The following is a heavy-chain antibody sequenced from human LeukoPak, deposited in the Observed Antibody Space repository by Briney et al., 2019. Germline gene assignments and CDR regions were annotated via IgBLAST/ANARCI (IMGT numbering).Heavy chain of an antibody. Sequence: SVKVSCKASGYTFTGYYMHWVRQAPGQGLEWMGGIIPIFGTASYAQKFQGRVTITADESTSTAYMELSSLRSEDTAVYYCATDFRCSSTSCHRRGALNFDYWGQGTLVTVSS. CDR3: ATDFRCSSTSCHRRGALNFDY. D-gene: IGHD2-2*02. CDR2: IIPIFGTA. J-gene: IGHJ4*02. V-gene: IGHV1-69*13. CDR1: GYTFTGYY.